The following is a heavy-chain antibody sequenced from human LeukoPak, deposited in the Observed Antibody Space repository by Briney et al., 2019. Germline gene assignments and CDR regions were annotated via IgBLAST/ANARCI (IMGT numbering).Heavy chain of an antibody. CDR3: AGYYYDSSGYYLPYYFDY. V-gene: IGHV1-69*04. CDR1: GGTFISYA. Sequence: SVKVSCKGSGGTFISYAISWVRQARGQGLEWMGRIIPIRGIANYAQKFQGRVTITADKSTRTAYTELSSLRSEATAVYYCAGYYYDSSGYYLPYYFDYWGQGTLVTASS. CDR2: IIPIRGIA. J-gene: IGHJ4*02. D-gene: IGHD3-22*01.